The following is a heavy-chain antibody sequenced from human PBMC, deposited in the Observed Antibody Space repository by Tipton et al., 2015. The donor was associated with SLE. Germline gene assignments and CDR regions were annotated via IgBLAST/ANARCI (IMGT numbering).Heavy chain of an antibody. Sequence: TLSLTCSVSGASTSDFYWSWIRQPPGKGLEWIGFIYATDKTRYSPSLASRAVISVDPSKNQVSLKLASVSAADTGTYYCASLPEHWGQGTPVAVSS. CDR3: ASLPEH. CDR2: IYATDKT. J-gene: IGHJ4*02. CDR1: GASTSDFY. V-gene: IGHV4-59*03.